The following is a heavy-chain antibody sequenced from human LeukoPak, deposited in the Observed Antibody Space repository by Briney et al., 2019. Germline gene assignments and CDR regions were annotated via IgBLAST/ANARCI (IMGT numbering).Heavy chain of an antibody. V-gene: IGHV3-7*01. CDR1: GFTFTSYW. D-gene: IGHD1-26*01. J-gene: IGHJ4*02. Sequence: PGGSLRLSCAASGFTFTSYWMNWVRQAPGKGLEWVANVNPDESEKYCVDSVKGRFTISRDSARNSLYLQMNSLRAEDTAVYYCARGSGNYYRVMDYWGQGALVTVSA. CDR2: VNPDESEK. CDR3: ARGSGNYYRVMDY.